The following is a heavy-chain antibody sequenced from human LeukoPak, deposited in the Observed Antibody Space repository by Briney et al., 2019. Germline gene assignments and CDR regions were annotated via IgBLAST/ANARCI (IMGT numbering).Heavy chain of an antibody. CDR3: ARDRGTLQYIDRGSFDY. Sequence: GGSLRLSCAASGFTFSSYEMNWVRQAPGKGLEWVSYISSSGSTIYYADSVKGRFTISRDNAKNSLYLQMNSLRAEDTAVYYCARDRGTLQYIDRGSFDYWGQGTLVTVSS. D-gene: IGHD3-10*01. V-gene: IGHV3-48*03. CDR2: ISSSGSTI. CDR1: GFTFSSYE. J-gene: IGHJ4*02.